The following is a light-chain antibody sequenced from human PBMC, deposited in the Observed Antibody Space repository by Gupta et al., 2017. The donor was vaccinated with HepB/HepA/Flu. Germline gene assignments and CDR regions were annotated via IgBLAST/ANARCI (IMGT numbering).Light chain of an antibody. CDR1: ALPKKY. V-gene: IGLV3-25*03. CDR2: KDN. CDR3: QSGDSSGTHQV. J-gene: IGLJ3*02. Sequence: SYELTQPPSGSVSPGQTARIPCSGDALPKKYAYWYKQKPGQAPVLVIYKDNERPSGIPDRFSGSSSGTIVTLTISGVQAEDEADYYCQSGDSSGTHQVFGGGTKLTVL.